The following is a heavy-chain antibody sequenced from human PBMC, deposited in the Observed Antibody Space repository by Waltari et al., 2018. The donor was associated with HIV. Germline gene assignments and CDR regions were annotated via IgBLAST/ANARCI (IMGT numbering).Heavy chain of an antibody. Sequence: EVQLVESGGDLVQPGRSLRLSCAASGFTFDDYAMHWVRQAPGKCLEVVSGINWNSDNIGYADSGKGRFTISRDHAKNSLYLQMNSLRPEDTALYYCAKAYDSSGFQYYFDYWGQGTLVTVSS. CDR1: GFTFDDYA. CDR3: AKAYDSSGFQYYFDY. V-gene: IGHV3-9*01. CDR2: INWNSDNI. J-gene: IGHJ4*02. D-gene: IGHD3-22*01.